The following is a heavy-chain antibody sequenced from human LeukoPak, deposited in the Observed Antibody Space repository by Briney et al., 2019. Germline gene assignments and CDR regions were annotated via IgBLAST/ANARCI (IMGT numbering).Heavy chain of an antibody. CDR3: ARAGGYSYDCDY. CDR1: GGSISSGGYS. J-gene: IGHJ4*02. D-gene: IGHD5-18*01. CDR2: IYHSGST. V-gene: IGHV4-30-2*01. Sequence: SETLSLTCAVSGGSISSGGYSWSWIRQPPGKGLEWIGYIYHSGSTYYNPSLKSRVTISVDRSKNQFSLKLSSVTAADTAVYYCARAGGYSYDCDYWGQGTLVTVSS.